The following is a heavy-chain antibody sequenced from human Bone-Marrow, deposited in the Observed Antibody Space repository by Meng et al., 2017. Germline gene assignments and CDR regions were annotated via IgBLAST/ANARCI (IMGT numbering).Heavy chain of an antibody. D-gene: IGHD6-6*01. J-gene: IGHJ4*02. CDR3: ARGLRAARPLLFGY. CDR1: GGSISSGGYY. CDR2: INHSGST. Sequence: QVQLQESGPGLVKPSQTLSLTCTVSGGSISSGGYYWSWIRQPPGKGLEWIGEINHSGSTNYNPSLKSRVTISVDTSKNQFSLKLSSVTAADTAVYYCARGLRAARPLLFGYWGQGTLVTVSS. V-gene: IGHV4-31*03.